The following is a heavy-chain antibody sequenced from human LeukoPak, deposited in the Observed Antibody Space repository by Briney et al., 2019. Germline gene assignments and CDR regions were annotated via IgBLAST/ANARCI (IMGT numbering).Heavy chain of an antibody. CDR3: ARGRTISLREIPDALDI. D-gene: IGHD3-3*01. J-gene: IGHJ3*02. CDR2: IYISGST. V-gene: IGHV4-4*07. Sequence: SETLSLTCTVSGGSISSYYWSWIRQPAGKGLEWIGRIYISGSTNYNPSLKSRVTMSVDTSKNQFSLKLSSVTAADTAVYYCARGRTISLREIPDALDIWGQGTMVTVSS. CDR1: GGSISSYY.